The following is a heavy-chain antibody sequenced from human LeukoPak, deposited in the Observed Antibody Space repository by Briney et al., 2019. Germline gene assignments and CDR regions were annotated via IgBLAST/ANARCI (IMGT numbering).Heavy chain of an antibody. CDR3: ARGHIYYDFWSGYYPRNWFDP. V-gene: IGHV3-53*01. Sequence: PGGSLRLSCAASGFTVSSNYMSWVHQAPGKGLEWVSVIYSGGSTYYADSVKGRFTISRDNSKNTLYLQMNSLRAEDTAVYYCARGHIYYDFWSGYYPRNWFDPWGQGTLVTVSS. D-gene: IGHD3-3*01. CDR2: IYSGGST. CDR1: GFTVSSNY. J-gene: IGHJ5*02.